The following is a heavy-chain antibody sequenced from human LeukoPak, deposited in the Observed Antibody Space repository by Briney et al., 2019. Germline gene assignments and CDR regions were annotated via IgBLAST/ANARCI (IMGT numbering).Heavy chain of an antibody. D-gene: IGHD5-12*01. CDR3: ARQYSGYDYYFDY. Sequence: GEAPKISCKGSGYPFTNYWISWGRPMPGKGLGWGGRIDPSDSYTNYNPSFRGHITISAEKSSSTAYLHWSSLKASDTAMYFCARQYSGYDYYFDYWGQGIPVTASS. V-gene: IGHV5-10-1*01. J-gene: IGHJ4*02. CDR1: GYPFTNYW. CDR2: IDPSDSYT.